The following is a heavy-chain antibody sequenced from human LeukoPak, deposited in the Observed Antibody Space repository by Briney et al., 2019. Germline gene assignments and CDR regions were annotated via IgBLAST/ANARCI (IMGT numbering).Heavy chain of an antibody. CDR1: GFTVSSNY. CDR3: ARVSWFGELRYYYYMDV. J-gene: IGHJ6*03. D-gene: IGHD3-10*01. CDR2: IYSGGST. V-gene: IGHV3-53*01. Sequence: GGSLRLSCAASGFTVSSNYMSWVRQAPGKGLEWVSVIYSGGSTYYADSVKGRFTISRDNSKNTLYLQMSSLRAEDTAVYYCARVSWFGELRYYYYMDVWGKGTTVTVSS.